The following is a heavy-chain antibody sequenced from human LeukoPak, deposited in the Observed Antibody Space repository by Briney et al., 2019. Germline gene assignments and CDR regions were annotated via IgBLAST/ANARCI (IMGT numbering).Heavy chain of an antibody. CDR3: VRGSRISAELL. Sequence: VASVKVSCKAYVFTFSNSDINWVRQAPGQGLEWMGWINTNNGHTNFQPKFQGRVTLTSDTSTTTGYMEMRSLTPDDTGMYYCVRGSRISAELLWGQGTLVTVSS. J-gene: IGHJ4*02. CDR2: INTNNGHT. CDR1: VFTFSNSD. D-gene: IGHD3-10*01. V-gene: IGHV1-18*01.